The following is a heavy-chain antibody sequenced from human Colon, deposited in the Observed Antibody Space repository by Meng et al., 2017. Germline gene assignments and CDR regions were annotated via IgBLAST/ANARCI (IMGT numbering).Heavy chain of an antibody. D-gene: IGHD1-14*01. CDR2: ISSDANYK. Sequence: QGLLGGSGGVLVQPGRSLRLSCVASGFNFNTYAMHWVRQAPGKGLEWVAVISSDANYKYYAASVQGRFSISRDNSENTVYLQMNSLRPEDMSTYYCASSHNLYLVYWGQGTLVTVSS. J-gene: IGHJ4*02. V-gene: IGHV3-30*01. CDR3: ASSHNLYLVY. CDR1: GFNFNTYA.